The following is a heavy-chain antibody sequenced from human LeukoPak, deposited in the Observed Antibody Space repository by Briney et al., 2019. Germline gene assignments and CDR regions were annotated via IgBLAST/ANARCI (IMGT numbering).Heavy chain of an antibody. V-gene: IGHV6-1*01. D-gene: IGHD3-16*01. CDR2: TYYRSKWYN. CDR1: GDSVSSNSAA. CDR3: ARGHPLGLRGREYYYYGMDV. Sequence: RSQTLSLTCAISGDSVSSNSAAWNWIRRSPSRGLEWLGRTYYRSKWYNDYAVSVKSRITINPDTSKNQFSLQLNSVTPEDTAVYYCARGHPLGLRGREYYYYGMDVWGQGTTVTVSS. J-gene: IGHJ6*02.